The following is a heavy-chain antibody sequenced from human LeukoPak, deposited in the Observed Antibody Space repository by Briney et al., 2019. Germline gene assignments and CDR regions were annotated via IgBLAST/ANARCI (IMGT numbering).Heavy chain of an antibody. CDR3: ARGNSGSYYRFDY. V-gene: IGHV1-2*02. CDR1: GYTFTGYY. J-gene: IGHJ4*02. Sequence: ASVTVSCKASGYTFTGYYMHWVRQAPGQGLEWMGWINPNSGGTNYAQTFQGRVTMTRDTSTSTAYMELSRLRSDDTAVYYCARGNSGSYYRFDYWGQGTLVTVSS. D-gene: IGHD1-26*01. CDR2: INPNSGGT.